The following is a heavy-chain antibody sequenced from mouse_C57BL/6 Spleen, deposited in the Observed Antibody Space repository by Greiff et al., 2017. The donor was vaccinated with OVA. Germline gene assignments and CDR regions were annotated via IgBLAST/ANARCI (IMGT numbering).Heavy chain of an antibody. D-gene: IGHD2-3*01. V-gene: IGHV1-50*01. CDR2: IDPSDSYT. CDR3: ARDPNIPSSYDGRYAMDY. CDR1: GYTFTSYW. J-gene: IGHJ4*01. Sequence: QVQLQQSGAELVKPGASVKLSCKASGYTFTSYWMQWVKQRPGQGLEWIGEIDPSDSYTNYNQKFKGKATLTVDTSSSTAYMQLSSLTSEDSAVYYCARDPNIPSSYDGRYAMDYWGQGTSVTVSS.